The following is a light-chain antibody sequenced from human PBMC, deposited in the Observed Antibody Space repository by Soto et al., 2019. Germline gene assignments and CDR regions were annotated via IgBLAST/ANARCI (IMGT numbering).Light chain of an antibody. CDR2: GAS. CDR3: QQHGSSPPYT. V-gene: IGKV3-20*01. Sequence: EIVLTQSPGTLSLSPGERATLSCRASQSVSSSFLSWYQQKPGQAPRLLIYGASSRATAIPDRFSGSGSGTDSTLTISRLEPEDSAVYYCQQHGSSPPYTFGQGTKLEIK. CDR1: QSVSSSF. J-gene: IGKJ2*01.